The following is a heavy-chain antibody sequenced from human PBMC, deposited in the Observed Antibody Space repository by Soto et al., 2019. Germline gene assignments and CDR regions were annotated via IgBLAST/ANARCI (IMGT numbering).Heavy chain of an antibody. V-gene: IGHV3-30-3*01. D-gene: IGHD4-17*01. CDR2: ISYDGSNK. CDR3: ARGPGAADYGEYFQH. Sequence: GGSLRLSCAASGFTFSSYAMHWVRQAPGKGLEWVAVISYDGSNKYYADSVKGRFTISRDNSKNTLYLQMNSLRAEDTAVYYCARGPGAADYGEYFQHWGQGTLVTVSS. CDR1: GFTFSSYA. J-gene: IGHJ1*01.